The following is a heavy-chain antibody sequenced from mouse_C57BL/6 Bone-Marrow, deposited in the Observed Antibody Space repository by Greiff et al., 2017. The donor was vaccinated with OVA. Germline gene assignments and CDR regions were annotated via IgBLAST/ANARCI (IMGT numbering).Heavy chain of an antibody. CDR3: ASLDALDY. CDR2: ISNGGGSP. V-gene: IGHV5-12*01. CDR1: GFTFSDSY. Sequence: EVQGVESGGGLVQPGGSLKLSCAASGFTFSDSYMHWIRQTPEKRLEWVAYISNGGGSPYYPDTVKGRFTISRDNAKNTLYLHMSRLKSEDTAMYYCASLDALDYWGQGTSVTVSS. J-gene: IGHJ4*01.